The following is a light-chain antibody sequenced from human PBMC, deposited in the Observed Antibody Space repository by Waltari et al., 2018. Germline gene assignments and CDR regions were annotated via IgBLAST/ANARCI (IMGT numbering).Light chain of an antibody. CDR2: DVS. CDR1: SSDIGGYNY. Sequence: QSALTQPASVSGSPGQSITISCTGTSSDIGGYNYVSWYQQVPGKAPKLKIYDVSNRPSGVSSRFSGSKSGNTASLTISGLQAEDEANYYCSSYIDSSTLELFGGGTSLTVL. CDR3: SSYIDSSTLEL. J-gene: IGLJ2*01. V-gene: IGLV2-14*03.